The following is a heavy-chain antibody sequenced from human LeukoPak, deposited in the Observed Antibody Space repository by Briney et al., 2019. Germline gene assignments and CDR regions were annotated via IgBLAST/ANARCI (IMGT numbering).Heavy chain of an antibody. CDR3: ARDPTGGSGSAMARYYYYYYMDV. V-gene: IGHV1-46*01. J-gene: IGHJ6*03. CDR2: INPSGGST. Sequence: ASVKVSCKASGYTFTSYYMHRVRQAPGQGLEWMGIINPSGGSTSNAQKFQVRVTMTSDTSTSTVYMELSSLRSEDTAVYYCARDPTGGSGSAMARYYYYYYMDVWGKGTTVTISS. D-gene: IGHD3-10*01. CDR1: GYTFTSYY.